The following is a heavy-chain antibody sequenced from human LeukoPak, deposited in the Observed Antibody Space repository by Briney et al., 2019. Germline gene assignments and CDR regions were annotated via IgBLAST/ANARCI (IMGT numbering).Heavy chain of an antibody. CDR3: ARGTGTLYYYYMDV. V-gene: IGHV1-18*01. J-gene: IGHJ6*03. Sequence: GASVKVSCKASGYTFTSYGISWVRQAPGQGLEWMGWISAYNGNTNYAQKLQGRVTMTTDTSTSTAYMELSSLRSEDTAVYYCARGTGTLYYYYMDVWGKGTTVTVSS. CDR2: ISAYNGNT. D-gene: IGHD1-1*01. CDR1: GYTFTSYG.